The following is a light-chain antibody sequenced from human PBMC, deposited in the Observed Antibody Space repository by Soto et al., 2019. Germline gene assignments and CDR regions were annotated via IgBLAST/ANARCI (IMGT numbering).Light chain of an antibody. Sequence: DIQMTQSPSSLSASVGDRVTITCRASQSISGYLNWYQHKPGRAPNLLVYTAFSLQSGVPSRFSGSASGTDFTLTISSLQPEDFATYYCLQTYSTPGTFGQGTKLEIK. CDR1: QSISGY. V-gene: IGKV1-39*01. J-gene: IGKJ2*02. CDR2: TAF. CDR3: LQTYSTPGT.